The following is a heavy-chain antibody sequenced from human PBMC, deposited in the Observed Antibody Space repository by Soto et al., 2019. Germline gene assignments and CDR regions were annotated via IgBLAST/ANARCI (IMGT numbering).Heavy chain of an antibody. J-gene: IGHJ6*02. CDR2: INPNSGGT. CDR3: ASGKGSSWYEVDYYGMDV. Sequence: GASVKVSCKASGYTFTGYYMHWVRQAPGQGLEWMGWINPNSGGTNYAQKFQGWVTMTRDTSISTAYMELSRLRSDDTAVYYCASGKGSSWYEVDYYGMDVWGQGTTVTVSS. V-gene: IGHV1-2*04. D-gene: IGHD6-13*01. CDR1: GYTFTGYY.